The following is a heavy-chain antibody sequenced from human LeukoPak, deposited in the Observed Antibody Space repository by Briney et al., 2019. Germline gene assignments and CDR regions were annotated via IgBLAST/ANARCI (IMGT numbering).Heavy chain of an antibody. D-gene: IGHD6-13*01. J-gene: IGHJ4*02. V-gene: IGHV3-74*01. CDR1: GFAFSTNW. CDR3: ARDDSSSWYDY. CDR2: ISTDARTI. Sequence: GGSLRLSCAASGFAFSTNWMHWVRQAPGKGLVWVSHISTDARTITYADFVKGRFSISRDNAKNTLYLQMNSLRAEDTAVYYCARDDSSSWYDYWGQGTLVTVSS.